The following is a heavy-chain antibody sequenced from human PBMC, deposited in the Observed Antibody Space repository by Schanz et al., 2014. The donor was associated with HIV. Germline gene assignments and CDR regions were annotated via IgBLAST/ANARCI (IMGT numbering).Heavy chain of an antibody. CDR2: ISNYIGNT. D-gene: IGHD2-15*01. CDR3: ARGSCSGGTCYSGNH. CDR1: GYTFTNYA. Sequence: QVQLVQSGPEVKKPGASVTVSCKASGYTFTNYAINWVRQAPGQGLEWMGWISNYIGNTDYAQNLQGRVTMTADTFTNIAYMELRSLTSDDTAVYYCARGSCSGGTCYSGNHWGQGTLVTVSS. J-gene: IGHJ5*02. V-gene: IGHV1-18*01.